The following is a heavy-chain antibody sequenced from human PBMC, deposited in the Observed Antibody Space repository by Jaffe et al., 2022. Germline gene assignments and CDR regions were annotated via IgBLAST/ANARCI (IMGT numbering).Heavy chain of an antibody. D-gene: IGHD3-10*01. CDR3: TRAASGSYYSYYYYMDV. J-gene: IGHJ6*03. CDR1: GFTFGDYA. Sequence: EVQLVESGGGLVQPGRSLRLSCTASGFTFGDYAMSWVRQAPGKGLEWVGFIRSKAYGGTTEYAASVKGRFTISRDDSKSIAYLQMNSLKTEDTAVYYCTRAASGSYYSYYYYMDVWGKGTTVTVSS. CDR2: IRSKAYGGTT. V-gene: IGHV3-49*04.